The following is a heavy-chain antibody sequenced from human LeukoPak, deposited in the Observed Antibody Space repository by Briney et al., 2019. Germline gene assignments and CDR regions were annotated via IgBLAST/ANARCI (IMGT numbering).Heavy chain of an antibody. CDR2: INHSGST. J-gene: IGHJ5*02. Sequence: PSETLSLTCAVYGGSFSGYYWSWIRQPPGKGLEWIGEINHSGSTNYNPSLKSRVTISVDTSKNQFSLKVSSVTAADTAVYYCARGSPYGRNWFDPWGQGTLVTVS. D-gene: IGHD3-10*01. CDR1: GGSFSGYY. V-gene: IGHV4-34*01. CDR3: ARGSPYGRNWFDP.